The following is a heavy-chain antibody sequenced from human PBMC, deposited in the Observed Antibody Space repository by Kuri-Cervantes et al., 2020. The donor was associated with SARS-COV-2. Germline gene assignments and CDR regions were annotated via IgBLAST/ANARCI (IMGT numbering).Heavy chain of an antibody. Sequence: GSLRLSCAGYGGSFSGYYWSWVRQPPGKGLEWIWEINHSGSTNYNPSLKSRVTISVYTSKNQFSQKLSAVTAADTAVYYYANGQREYNWNFDYWGQGTLVTVSS. CDR3: ANGQREYNWNFDY. CDR2: INHSGST. J-gene: IGHJ4*02. CDR1: GGSFSGYY. D-gene: IGHD1-1*01. V-gene: IGHV4-34*01.